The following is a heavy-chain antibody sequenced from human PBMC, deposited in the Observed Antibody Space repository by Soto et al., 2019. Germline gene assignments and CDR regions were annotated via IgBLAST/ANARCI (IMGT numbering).Heavy chain of an antibody. D-gene: IGHD6-13*01. V-gene: IGHV1-69*02. J-gene: IGHJ3*02. Sequence: QVQLVQSGAEVKKPGSSVKVSCKASGGTFSSYTISWVRQAPGQGLEWMGRIIPILGIANYAQKFPGRVTITADKSTSTAYMELSRLRSEDTAVYYCARSRSGIAAAGTSSPGAFDIWGQGTMVTVSS. CDR3: ARSRSGIAAAGTSSPGAFDI. CDR2: IIPILGIA. CDR1: GGTFSSYT.